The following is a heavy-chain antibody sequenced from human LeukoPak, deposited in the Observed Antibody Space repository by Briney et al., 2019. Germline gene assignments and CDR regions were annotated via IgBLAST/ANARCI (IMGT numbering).Heavy chain of an antibody. Sequence: PSETLSLTCTVSGGSISSYYWSWIRQPAGKGLEWIGRIYTSGSTNYNPSLKSRVTMSVDTSKNQSSLKLSSVTAADTAVYYCAYYDFWSGYFNWGQGTLVTVSS. D-gene: IGHD3-3*01. CDR3: AYYDFWSGYFN. J-gene: IGHJ4*02. CDR2: IYTSGST. V-gene: IGHV4-4*07. CDR1: GGSISSYY.